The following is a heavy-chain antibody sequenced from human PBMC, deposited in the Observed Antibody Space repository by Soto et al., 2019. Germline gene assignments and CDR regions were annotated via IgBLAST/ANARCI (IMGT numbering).Heavy chain of an antibody. Sequence: GGSLRLSCVVPGFTFSNYVMSWVRQAPGKGLEWISYIRSLDGTISYSDSVKGRFTVSRDDANNSLFLQMHSLRADDTAMYFCARDWTYAFDCWGQGTLVTVSS. CDR1: GFTFSNYV. J-gene: IGHJ4*02. V-gene: IGHV3-48*01. D-gene: IGHD3-3*01. CDR2: IRSLDGTI. CDR3: ARDWTYAFDC.